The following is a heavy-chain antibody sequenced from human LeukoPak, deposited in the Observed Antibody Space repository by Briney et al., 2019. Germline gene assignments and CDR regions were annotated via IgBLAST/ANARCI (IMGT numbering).Heavy chain of an antibody. CDR3: SRSAEGDY. J-gene: IGHJ4*02. Sequence: GGSLRLSCAASGFTFSSYAMSWVRQAPGKGLEWVSSITGSSSYKDYADSVKGRFTISRDNAKNSLYLQMNSLRAEDTAVYYCSRSAEGDYWGQGTLVTVSS. CDR2: ITGSSSYK. V-gene: IGHV3-21*01. CDR1: GFTFSSYA.